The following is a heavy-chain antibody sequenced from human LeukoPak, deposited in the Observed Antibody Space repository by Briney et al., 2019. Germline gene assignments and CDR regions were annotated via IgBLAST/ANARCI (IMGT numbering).Heavy chain of an antibody. CDR2: IYPGDSDT. CDR3: ARRQGCSSTSCPPDY. D-gene: IGHD2-2*01. V-gene: IGHV5-51*01. J-gene: IGHJ4*02. CDR1: GYSFTTYW. Sequence: GESLKISCRGSGYSFTTYWIGWVRQMPGKGLEWMGIIYPGDSDTRYTPSFQGQVTMSADKSINTAYLQWSSLKASDTAIYYCARRQGCSSTSCPPDYWGQGTLVSVSP.